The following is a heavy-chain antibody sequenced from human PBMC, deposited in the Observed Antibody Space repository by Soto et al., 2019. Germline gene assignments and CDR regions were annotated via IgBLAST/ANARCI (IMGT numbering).Heavy chain of an antibody. D-gene: IGHD1-26*01. CDR3: ARGWWEREGYVMDV. CDR2: IYYSGST. Sequence: SQTLPLRYTVSDGTSGSYYWSRIRQPPGKELQYIGYIYYSGSTNYNPSLKSRVTISDDTSTNQFSLTLSSVTAADTAVYYCARGWWEREGYVMDVWGQGTAVTVSS. V-gene: IGHV4-59*08. CDR1: DGTSGSYY. J-gene: IGHJ6*02.